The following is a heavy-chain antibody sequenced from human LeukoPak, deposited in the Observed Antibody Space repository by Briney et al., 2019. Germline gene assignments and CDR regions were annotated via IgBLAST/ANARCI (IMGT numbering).Heavy chain of an antibody. J-gene: IGHJ2*01. CDR1: GYNFTNYW. V-gene: IGHV5-51*01. CDR2: IYPDDSDT. D-gene: IGHD3-10*01. CDR3: ARREVYYYGSGTAWYFDL. Sequence: GESLKISCKASGYNFTNYWIGWVRRMPGKGLEWMGIIYPDDSDTRYSPSFQGQVTISADKSISTAYLQWSSLKASDTAMYYCARREVYYYGSGTAWYFDLWGRGTLVTVSS.